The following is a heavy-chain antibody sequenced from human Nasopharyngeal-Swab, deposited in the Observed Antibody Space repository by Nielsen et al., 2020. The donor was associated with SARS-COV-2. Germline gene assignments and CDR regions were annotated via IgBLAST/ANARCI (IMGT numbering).Heavy chain of an antibody. J-gene: IGHJ4*02. CDR1: GYTFSSYA. D-gene: IGHD3-3*01. CDR3: AMQLPIFDFDFWSGLAY. CDR2: INGGNGNT. Sequence: ASVKVSCKASGYTFSSYAMHWVRQAPGQGLEWVGWINGGNGNTKYSQRFQGRVTISRDTSANTAYMDLTSLRSEDTAVYYCAMQLPIFDFDFWSGLAYWGQGTLVTVSS. V-gene: IGHV1-3*01.